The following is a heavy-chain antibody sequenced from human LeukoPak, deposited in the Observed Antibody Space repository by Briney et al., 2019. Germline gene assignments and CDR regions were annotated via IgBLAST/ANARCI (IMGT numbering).Heavy chain of an antibody. D-gene: IGHD3-16*01. V-gene: IGHV3-48*03. J-gene: IGHJ3*02. Sequence: GGSLRLSCAASGFTSSNFEMKWVRQIPGKGREWLSFITRSSRIIYYADSVKGRFTISRDNTKNTLFLQMNSLRAEDTAVYYCAKEVRGDAFDIWGQGTMVTVSS. CDR3: AKEVRGDAFDI. CDR2: ITRSSRII. CDR1: GFTSSNFE.